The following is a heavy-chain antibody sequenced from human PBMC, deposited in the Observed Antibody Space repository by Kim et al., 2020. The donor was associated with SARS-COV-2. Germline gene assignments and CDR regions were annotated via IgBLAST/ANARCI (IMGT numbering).Heavy chain of an antibody. CDR3: SRHDDFRCTSCYAEYAFVI. D-gene: IGHD2-2*01. Sequence: SETLSLTCAVSGGSISRYYWSWIRQPPGKGLEWIGYINYSGSINYNPSLESRVTISVDTSNQFSLKLSSVTAADAAVDYYSRHDDFRCTSCYAEYAFVI. CDR2: INYSGSI. V-gene: IGHV4-59*08. J-gene: IGHJ3*02. CDR1: GGSISRYY.